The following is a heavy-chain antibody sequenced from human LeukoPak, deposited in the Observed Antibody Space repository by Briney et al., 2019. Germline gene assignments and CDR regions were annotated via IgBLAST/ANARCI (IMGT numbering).Heavy chain of an antibody. V-gene: IGHV4-34*01. D-gene: IGHD4-17*01. CDR2: ISHSGTA. Sequence: ETPSLTCAVYGGSFSGYFWSWIRQPPGKGLEWIGEISHSGTANYNPSLKSRFTISVDTSKNQFSLRLTSVTAADTAVYYCARKTVTTGVDYWGQGTLVTVSS. CDR1: GGSFSGYF. CDR3: ARKTVTTGVDY. J-gene: IGHJ4*02.